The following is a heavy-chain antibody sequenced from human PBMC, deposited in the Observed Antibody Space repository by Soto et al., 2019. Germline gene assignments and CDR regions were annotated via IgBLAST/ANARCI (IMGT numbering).Heavy chain of an antibody. D-gene: IGHD3-22*01. Sequence: PGGSLSLSCAASGFTFSSYGMDWVRQAPGKGLEWVAVISYDGSNKYYADSVKGRFTISRDNSKSTLYLQMNSPRAEDTAVYYCAKDSALLRLSDSSGYYWGSAFDIWGQGTMVTVSS. CDR2: ISYDGSNK. CDR1: GFTFSSYG. V-gene: IGHV3-30*18. J-gene: IGHJ3*02. CDR3: AKDSALLRLSDSSGYYWGSAFDI.